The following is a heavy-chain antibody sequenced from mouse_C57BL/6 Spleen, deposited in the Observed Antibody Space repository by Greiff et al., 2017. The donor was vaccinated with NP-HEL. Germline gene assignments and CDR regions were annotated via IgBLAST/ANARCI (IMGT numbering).Heavy chain of an antibody. Sequence: VQLQQSGAELVKPGASVKLSCKASGYTFTEYTIHWVKQRSGQGLEWIGWFYPGSGSIKYNEKFKDKATLTADKSSSTVYMELSRLTSEDAAVYFCAIHEVSYYSWGYAMDYWGQGTSVTVSS. V-gene: IGHV1-62-2*01. CDR2: FYPGSGSI. J-gene: IGHJ4*01. CDR3: AIHEVSYYSWGYAMDY. CDR1: GYTFTEYT. D-gene: IGHD2-12*01.